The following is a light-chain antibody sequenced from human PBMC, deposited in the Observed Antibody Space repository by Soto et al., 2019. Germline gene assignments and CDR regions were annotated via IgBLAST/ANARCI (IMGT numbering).Light chain of an antibody. V-gene: IGKV1-9*01. CDR1: QGISSY. CDR3: QQLNSFPFT. CDR2: GAS. Sequence: DIQLTQSPSFLSASVGDRVTITCRASQGISSYLAWYQQKPGKAPKLLIYGASTLQSGVPSTFSGSGSGTEFTLTISSLQPEDFATSYCQQLNSFPFTFGQGTRLEIK. J-gene: IGKJ5*01.